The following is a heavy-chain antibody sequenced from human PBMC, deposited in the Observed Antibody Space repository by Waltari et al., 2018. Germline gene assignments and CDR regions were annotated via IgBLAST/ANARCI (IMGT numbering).Heavy chain of an antibody. D-gene: IGHD3-10*01. CDR3: ARWLRDYYGSGSYYNPDEYYFDY. J-gene: IGHJ4*02. CDR2: IIPIFGTA. Sequence: QVQLVQSGAEVKKPGSSVKVSCKASGGTFSSYAISWVRQAPGQGLEWMGGIIPIFGTANYAKKFQGRVTITTDESTSTAYIELSSLRSEDTAVDYCARWLRDYYGSGSYYNPDEYYFDYWCQGTLVTVSS. CDR1: GGTFSSYA. V-gene: IGHV1-69*05.